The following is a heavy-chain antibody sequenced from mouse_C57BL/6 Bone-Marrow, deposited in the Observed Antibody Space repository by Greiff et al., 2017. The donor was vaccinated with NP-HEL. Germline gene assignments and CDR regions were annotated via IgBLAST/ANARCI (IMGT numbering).Heavy chain of an antibody. CDR2: INSDGGST. V-gene: IGHV5-2*01. J-gene: IGHJ2*01. Sequence: DVQLVESGGGLVQPGESLKLSCESNEYEFPSHDMSWVRKTPEKRLELVAAINSDGGSTYYPDTMERRFIISRDNTKKTLYLQMSRLRSEDTALYYCARRGQLRLRRYFDYWGQGTTLTVSS. CDR3: ARRGQLRLRRYFDY. D-gene: IGHD3-2*02. CDR1: EYEFPSHD.